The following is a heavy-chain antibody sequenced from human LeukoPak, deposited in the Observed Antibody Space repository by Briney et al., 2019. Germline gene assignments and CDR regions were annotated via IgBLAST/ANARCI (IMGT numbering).Heavy chain of an antibody. Sequence: GASVKVSCKASGYTFTSYGISWVRQAPGQGLEWMGWISAYNGNTNYAQKLQGRVTMTTDTSTSTAYMELRSLRSDDTAVYYCAREEESSYDFWSGYPSSFDYWGQGTLVTVSS. CDR1: GYTFTSYG. J-gene: IGHJ4*02. V-gene: IGHV1-18*01. CDR3: AREEESSYDFWSGYPSSFDY. CDR2: ISAYNGNT. D-gene: IGHD3-3*01.